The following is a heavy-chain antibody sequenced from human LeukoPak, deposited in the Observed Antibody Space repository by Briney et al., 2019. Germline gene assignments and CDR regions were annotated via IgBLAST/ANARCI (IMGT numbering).Heavy chain of an antibody. CDR1: GGSISSGGYY. CDR2: ISSSGSTI. CDR3: ARDQPDYYGMDV. J-gene: IGHJ6*02. V-gene: IGHV3-11*01. Sequence: LSLTCTVSGGSISSGGYYWSWIRQAPGKGLEWVSYISSSGSTIYYADSVKGRFTISRDNAKNSLYLQMNSLRAEDTAVYYCARDQPDYYGMDVWGQGTTVTVSS.